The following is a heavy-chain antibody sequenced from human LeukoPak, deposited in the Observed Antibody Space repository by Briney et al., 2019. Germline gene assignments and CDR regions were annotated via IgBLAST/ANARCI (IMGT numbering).Heavy chain of an antibody. Sequence: SETLSLTCAVYGGSFSGYYWSWIRQPPGKGLEWIGEINHSGSTNYNPSLKSRVTMSVDTSKNQFSLKLSSVTAADTAVYYCARDRTMTKYYDFWSGLPKIMDVWGKGTTVTVSS. CDR2: INHSGST. CDR1: GGSFSGYY. J-gene: IGHJ6*03. D-gene: IGHD3-3*01. V-gene: IGHV4-34*01. CDR3: ARDRTMTKYYDFWSGLPKIMDV.